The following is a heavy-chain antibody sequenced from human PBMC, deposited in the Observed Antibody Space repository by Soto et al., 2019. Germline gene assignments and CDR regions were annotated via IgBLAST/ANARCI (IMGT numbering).Heavy chain of an antibody. CDR1: GGSFSGYY. J-gene: IGHJ6*02. CDR2: INHSGST. V-gene: IGHV4-34*01. D-gene: IGHD3-10*01. CDR3: ARGRKNRYYYGSGRPYYYYGMDA. Sequence: SETLSLTCAVYGGSFSGYYWSWIRQPPGKGLEWIGEINHSGSTNYNPSLKSRVTISVDTSKNQFSLKLSSVTAADTAVYYCARGRKNRYYYGSGRPYYYYGMDAWGHWTTVT.